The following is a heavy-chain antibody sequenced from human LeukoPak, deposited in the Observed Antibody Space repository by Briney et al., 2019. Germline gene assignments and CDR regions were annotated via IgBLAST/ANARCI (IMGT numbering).Heavy chain of an antibody. J-gene: IGHJ4*02. CDR2: INHSGST. CDR3: ASVLWFGESDSDY. CDR1: GXSFSGYY. D-gene: IGHD3-10*01. V-gene: IGHV4-34*01. Sequence: PSETLSLTCAVYGXSFSGYYWTWIRQPPGKGLEWIGEINHSGSTKYNPSLKRRVTISVDTSKNQFSLKLSSVTAADTAVYYCASVLWFGESDSDYWGQGTLVTVSS.